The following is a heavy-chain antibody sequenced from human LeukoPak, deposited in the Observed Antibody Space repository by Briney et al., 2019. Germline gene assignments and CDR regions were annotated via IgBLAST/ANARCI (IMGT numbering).Heavy chain of an antibody. V-gene: IGHV3-33*06. CDR2: IWYDGSNK. D-gene: IGHD3-3*01. CDR3: AKDHRLDQYYDFWSGYYFDY. J-gene: IGHJ4*02. CDR1: GFTFSSYG. Sequence: GGSLRLSCAASGFTFSSYGMHWVRQAPGKGLEWVAVIWYDGSNKYYADSVKGRFAISRDNSKNTLYLQMNSLRAEDTAVYYCAKDHRLDQYYDFWSGYYFDYWGQGTLVTVSS.